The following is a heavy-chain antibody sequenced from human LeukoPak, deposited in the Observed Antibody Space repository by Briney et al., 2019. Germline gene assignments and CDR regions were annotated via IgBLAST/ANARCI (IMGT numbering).Heavy chain of an antibody. CDR1: GFTFLSYG. D-gene: IGHD3-10*01. J-gene: IGHJ5*02. CDR3: AREPLWFGDHGHNWFDP. V-gene: IGHV3-30*02. Sequence: GGSLRLSCAASGFTFLSYGMHWVRQAPGKGLEWVAFIRYDGSNKYYADSVKGRFTISRDNAKNSLCLQMNSLRAEDTAVYYCAREPLWFGDHGHNWFDPWGQGTLVTVSS. CDR2: IRYDGSNK.